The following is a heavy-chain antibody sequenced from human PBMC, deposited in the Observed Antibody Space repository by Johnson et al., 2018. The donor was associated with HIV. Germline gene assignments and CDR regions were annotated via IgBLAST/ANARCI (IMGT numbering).Heavy chain of an antibody. CDR3: TTGQLERRSPNDAFDI. J-gene: IGHJ3*02. Sequence: VQLVESGGGLVQPGGSLRLSCAASGFTFSDYYVSWVRQAPGKGLEWVGRIKSKTDGGTTDYAAPVKGRFTISRDDSKNTLYLQMNSLKTEDTAVYYCTTGQLERRSPNDAFDIWGQGTMVTVSS. D-gene: IGHD1-1*01. CDR2: IKSKTDGGTT. CDR1: GFTFSDYY. V-gene: IGHV3-15*01.